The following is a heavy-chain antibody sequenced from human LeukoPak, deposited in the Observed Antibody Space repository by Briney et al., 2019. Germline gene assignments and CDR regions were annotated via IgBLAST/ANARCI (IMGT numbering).Heavy chain of an antibody. CDR1: GGSISSGCYC. D-gene: IGHD3-3*01. CDR3: ARVVEDYDFWSGYNYYYYYMDV. V-gene: IGHV4-61*02. Sequence: SETLSLTCTVSGGSISSGCYCWSWIRQPAGKGLEWIGRVYTSGSTNYNPSLKSRVTISVDTSKNQFSLRLSSVTAADTAVYYCARVVEDYDFWSGYNYYYYYMDVWGKGTTVTVSS. J-gene: IGHJ6*03. CDR2: VYTSGST.